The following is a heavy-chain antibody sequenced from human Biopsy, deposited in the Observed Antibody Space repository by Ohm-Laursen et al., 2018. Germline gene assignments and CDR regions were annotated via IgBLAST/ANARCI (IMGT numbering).Heavy chain of an antibody. CDR1: GGSISGYH. J-gene: IGHJ4*02. V-gene: IGHV4-59*07. CDR2: ISYTGGI. CDR3: ARMPHFDY. D-gene: IGHD2-2*01. Sequence: SDTLSLTWTVSGGSISGYHWSWIRKSSGKGLEWLAYISYTGGITSNPSLNGRATMSLGTSKNQFSLRLIYVTAADTAVYYCARMPHFDYWGQGIPVTVSS.